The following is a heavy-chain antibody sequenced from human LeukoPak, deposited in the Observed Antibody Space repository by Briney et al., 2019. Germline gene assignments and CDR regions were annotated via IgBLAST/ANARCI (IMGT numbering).Heavy chain of an antibody. CDR1: GGSISNYY. J-gene: IGHJ4*02. Sequence: SETLSLTCTVSGGSISNYYWTWTRQPPGKGLEWIGYIYYTGSTNYNPSLKSRVTISVDTSKNQFSLKLSSVTAAATAVYYCARVEYCGGDCCHFDYWGQGTLVTVSS. V-gene: IGHV4-59*12. D-gene: IGHD2-21*02. CDR3: ARVEYCGGDCCHFDY. CDR2: IYYTGST.